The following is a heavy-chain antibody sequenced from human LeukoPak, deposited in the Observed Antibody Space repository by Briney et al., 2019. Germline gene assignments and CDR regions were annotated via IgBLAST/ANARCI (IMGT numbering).Heavy chain of an antibody. D-gene: IGHD6-13*01. CDR3: ARDGIAAAGYDY. Sequence: ASVKVSCKASGYTFTSYYMHWVRQAPGQGLEWMGIINPSGSSTSYAQKFQGRVTMTRDMSTSTVYMELSSLRSEDTAVYYCARDGIAAAGYDYWGQGTLVTVSS. V-gene: IGHV1-46*01. CDR2: INPSGSST. CDR1: GYTFTSYY. J-gene: IGHJ4*02.